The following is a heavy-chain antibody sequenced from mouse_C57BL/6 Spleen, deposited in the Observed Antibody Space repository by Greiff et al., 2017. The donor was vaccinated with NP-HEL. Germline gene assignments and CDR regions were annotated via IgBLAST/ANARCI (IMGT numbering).Heavy chain of an antibody. CDR2: ISNGGGST. Sequence: DVMLVESGGGLVQPGGSLKLSCAASGFTFSDYYMYWVRQTPEKRLEWVAYISNGGGSTYYPDTVKGRFTISRDNAKNTLYLQMSRLKSEDTAMYYCARRGYGSSWGYFDYWGQGTTLTVSS. J-gene: IGHJ2*01. V-gene: IGHV5-12*01. D-gene: IGHD1-1*01. CDR3: ARRGYGSSWGYFDY. CDR1: GFTFSDYY.